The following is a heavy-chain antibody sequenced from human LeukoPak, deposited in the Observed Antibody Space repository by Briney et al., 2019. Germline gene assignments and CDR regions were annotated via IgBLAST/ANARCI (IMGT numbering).Heavy chain of an antibody. CDR3: ATSNDAKIAPFDH. J-gene: IGHJ4*02. CDR1: GVSMSAYQ. V-gene: IGHV4-4*09. Sequence: SGTLSLTCTVSGVSMSAYQWSWVRQSPEKGLEWIGCINTKGETSYNPSLKSRVTTSVDTSKSQFSLRLTSVTAADTAVYYCATSNDAKIAPFDHWGQGAPVTVSS. D-gene: IGHD2-21*01. CDR2: INTKGET.